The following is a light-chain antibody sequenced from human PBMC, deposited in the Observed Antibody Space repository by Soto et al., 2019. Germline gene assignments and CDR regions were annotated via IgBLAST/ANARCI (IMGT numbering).Light chain of an antibody. V-gene: IGKV2-28*01. J-gene: IGKJ2*01. CDR2: LGS. CDR1: QSLLHTNGYNY. CDR3: MHGLRPPYT. Sequence: VMTQSPLSLPVTPGEPASISCRSSQSLLHTNGYNYLVWYLQKPGQSPQLLIQLGSNRASGVPDRFSGSGSGTDFTLKITRVEAEDVGIYYCMHGLRPPYTFGQGTKLEIK.